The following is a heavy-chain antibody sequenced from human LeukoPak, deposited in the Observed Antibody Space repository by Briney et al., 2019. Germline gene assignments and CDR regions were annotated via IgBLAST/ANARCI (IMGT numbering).Heavy chain of an antibody. CDR3: ARVSAGIVGATYFDY. CDR1: GFTFSSYA. CDR2: ISSNGGST. Sequence: PGRSLRLSCAASGFTFSSYAMHWVRQAPGKGLEYVSAISSNGGSTYYANSVKGRFTISRDNSKNTLYLQMGSLRAEDMAVYYCARVSAGIVGATYFDYWGQGTLVTVSS. D-gene: IGHD1-26*01. V-gene: IGHV3-64*01. J-gene: IGHJ4*02.